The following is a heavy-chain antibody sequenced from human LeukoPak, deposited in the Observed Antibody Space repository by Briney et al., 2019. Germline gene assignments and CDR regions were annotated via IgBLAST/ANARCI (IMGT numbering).Heavy chain of an antibody. CDR3: ARVGGSSWYGAWNYYYYYMDV. CDR1: GGSISSSSYY. V-gene: IGHV4-39*07. CDR2: IYYSGST. J-gene: IGHJ6*03. D-gene: IGHD6-13*01. Sequence: PSETLSLTCTVSGGSISSSSYYWGWIRRPPGKGLEWIGSIYYSGSTYYNPSLKSRVTISVDTSKNQFSLKLSSVTAADTAVYYCARVGGSSWYGAWNYYYYYMDVWGKGTTVTVSS.